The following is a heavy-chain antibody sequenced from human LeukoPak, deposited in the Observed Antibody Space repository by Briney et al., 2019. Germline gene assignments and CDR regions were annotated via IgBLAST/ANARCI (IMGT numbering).Heavy chain of an antibody. D-gene: IGHD6-6*01. V-gene: IGHV5-51*01. CDR3: ARHRSSSYYFDY. J-gene: IGHJ4*02. CDR2: IYSGDSDT. CDR1: GYIFTSYW. Sequence: GESLKISCKGSGYIFTSYWIVWVRQMPGKGLECMGIIYSGDSDTRYSPSFQGQVTISVDKSVSTAYLQWSSLKASDTAMYYCARHRSSSYYFDYWGQGTLVTVSP.